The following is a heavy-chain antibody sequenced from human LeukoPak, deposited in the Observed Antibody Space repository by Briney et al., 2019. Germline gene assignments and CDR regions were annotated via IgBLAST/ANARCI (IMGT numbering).Heavy chain of an antibody. CDR2: ISYDGSNK. Sequence: GRSLRLSCAASGFTFSSYAMHWVRQAPGKGLEWVAVISYDGSNKYYADSVKGRFTISRDNSKNTLYLQMNSLRAEDTAVYYCARDRNYYGSGSYSWFDPWGQGTLVTVSS. D-gene: IGHD3-10*01. J-gene: IGHJ5*02. CDR3: ARDRNYYGSGSYSWFDP. CDR1: GFTFSSYA. V-gene: IGHV3-30-3*01.